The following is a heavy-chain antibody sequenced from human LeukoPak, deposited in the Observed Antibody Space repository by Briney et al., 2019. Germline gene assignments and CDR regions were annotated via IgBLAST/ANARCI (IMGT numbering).Heavy chain of an antibody. CDR3: ARDREYQLLFSYYYMDV. J-gene: IGHJ6*03. V-gene: IGHV3-48*03. CDR2: ISSSCSTI. D-gene: IGHD2-2*01. CDR1: GFTFSSYE. Sequence: PGGSLRLSCAASGFTFSSYEMNWVRQAPGKGLEWVSYISSSCSTIYYAYSVKGLFTISRDNAKNSLYMQMNSVRAEDTAVYYCARDREYQLLFSYYYMDVWGKGTTVTISS.